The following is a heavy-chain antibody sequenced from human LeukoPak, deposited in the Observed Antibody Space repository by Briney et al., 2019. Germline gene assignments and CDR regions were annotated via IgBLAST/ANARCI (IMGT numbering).Heavy chain of an antibody. V-gene: IGHV1-46*01. D-gene: IGHD6-13*01. J-gene: IGHJ4*02. CDR3: ARGRITAPGTDLAY. CDR1: VYTFINDY. Sequence: ASVWVSCAASVYTFINDYMRCVRQAPVQGGEWMGIINPSGLSPTYAQKFQGRVTMTRDTTTSTVYMELSSLRADDTAVYYCARGRITAPGTDLAYWGQGTLVTVSS. CDR2: INPSGLSP.